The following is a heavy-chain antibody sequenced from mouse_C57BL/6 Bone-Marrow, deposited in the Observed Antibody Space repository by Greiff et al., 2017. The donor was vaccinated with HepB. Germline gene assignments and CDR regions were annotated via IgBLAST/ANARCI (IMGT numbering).Heavy chain of an antibody. CDR2: IDPSDSYT. J-gene: IGHJ1*03. CDR1: GYTFTSYW. CDR3: ASGGLRGGSWYFDV. V-gene: IGHV1-69*01. Sequence: VQLQQPGAELVMPGASVKLSCKASGYTFTSYWMHWVKQRPGQGLEWIGEIDPSDSYTNYNQKFKGKATLTVDKSSSTAYMQLRSLTSEDSAVYYDASGGLRGGSWYFDVGGTGTATTVSS. D-gene: IGHD2-4*01.